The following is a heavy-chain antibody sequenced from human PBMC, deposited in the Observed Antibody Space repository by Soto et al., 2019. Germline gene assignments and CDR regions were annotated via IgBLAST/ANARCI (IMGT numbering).Heavy chain of an antibody. CDR2: IGTTDDP. CDR1: GFTFSDYD. D-gene: IGHD6-13*01. CDR3: ARYLSRESPSLRPADV. V-gene: IGHV3-13*05. Sequence: EVRLVESGGGLVQPGGSLRLSCAGSGFTFSDYDMQWVRQATGKGLEWVSTIGTTDDPYYAGSVKGRLTISREDAENTLYHQMNNLRAEDTAVYFCARYLSRESPSLRPADVWGYGRMFCFCS. J-gene: IGHJ3*01.